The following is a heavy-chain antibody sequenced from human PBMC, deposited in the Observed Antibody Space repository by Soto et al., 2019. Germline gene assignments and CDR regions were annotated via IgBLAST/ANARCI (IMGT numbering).Heavy chain of an antibody. V-gene: IGHV1-8*01. CDR3: ATSGGGWYLY. CDR1: GYTFSSYD. D-gene: IGHD6-19*01. CDR2: LNPNSGDT. J-gene: IGHJ4*02. Sequence: QVQLVQSGAEVKKPGASVKVSCKASGYTFSSYDINWVRQATGQGPEWMGWLNPNSGDTGYAQKCQGRVTLTRNTSINTAYIELSSLTSDDTAVYYCATSGGGWYLYWGQGTLVTVSS.